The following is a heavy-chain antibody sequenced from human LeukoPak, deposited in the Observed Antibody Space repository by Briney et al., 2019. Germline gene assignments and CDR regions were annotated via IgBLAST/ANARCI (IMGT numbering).Heavy chain of an antibody. Sequence: PGRSLRLSCAPSGFTLCSFGTHSVRQAPGKRLGWVAGISYDGSNKYSTAPVKGRFTISRDNAKTSLYLQMNSLRAQATPVYSGARDRRELPGTIDYWGRGTLVTVSS. J-gene: IGHJ4*02. V-gene: IGHV3-30*03. CDR1: GFTLCSFG. CDR3: ARDRRELPGTIDY. D-gene: IGHD1-26*01. CDR2: ISYDGSNK.